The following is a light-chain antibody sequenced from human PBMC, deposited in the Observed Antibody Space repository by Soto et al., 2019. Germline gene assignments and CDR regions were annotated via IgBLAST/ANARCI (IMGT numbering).Light chain of an antibody. V-gene: IGLV2-14*01. CDR2: DVS. Sequence: QAVVTQPASVSGSPGQSITISCTGTSSDVGGYNYVSWYQQHPGKAPKLMIYDVSNRPSGVSNRFSGSKSGNTASLTISGRQAEDEADYYCSSYTSSSTLVFGGGTKVTVL. CDR1: SSDVGGYNY. CDR3: SSYTSSSTLV. J-gene: IGLJ2*01.